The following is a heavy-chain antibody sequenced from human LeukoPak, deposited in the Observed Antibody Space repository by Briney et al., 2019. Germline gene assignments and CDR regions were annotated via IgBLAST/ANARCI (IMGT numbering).Heavy chain of an antibody. Sequence: GGSLRLSCAASGFTFSTYWMTWVRQAPGKGLEWVANMKQDGSEKYYVDSVKGRFTISRDNAKNSLYLQMNSLSAEDTAVYYCARGPSGYHNTGGQGTLVTVSS. D-gene: IGHD5-12*01. CDR3: ARGPSGYHNT. CDR2: MKQDGSEK. CDR1: GFTFSTYW. J-gene: IGHJ4*02. V-gene: IGHV3-7*01.